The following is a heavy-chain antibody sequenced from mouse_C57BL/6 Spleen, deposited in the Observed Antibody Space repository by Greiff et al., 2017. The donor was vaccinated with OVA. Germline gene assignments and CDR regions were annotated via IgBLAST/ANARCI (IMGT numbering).Heavy chain of an antibody. V-gene: IGHV1-76*01. J-gene: IGHJ1*03. D-gene: IGHD6-1*01. CDR1: GYTFTDYY. Sequence: QVQLQQSGAELVRPGASVKLSCKASGYTFTDYYINWVKQRPGQGLEWIARIYPGSGNTYYNEKFKGKATLTAEKSSSTAYMQLSSLTSEDSAVYFCAGLTRYFDVWGTGTTVTVSS. CDR3: AGLTRYFDV. CDR2: IYPGSGNT.